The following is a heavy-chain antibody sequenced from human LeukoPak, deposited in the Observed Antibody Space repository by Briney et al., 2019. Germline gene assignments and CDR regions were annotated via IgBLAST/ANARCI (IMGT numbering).Heavy chain of an antibody. CDR3: AGDGIVVVPAAMGYYYYYMDV. CDR1: GGSISSYY. J-gene: IGHJ6*03. Sequence: SETLSLTCTVSGGSISSYYWSWIRQPAGKGLEWIGRIYTSGSTNYNPSLKSRVTMSVDTSKNQFSLKLSSVTAAATAVYYCAGDGIVVVPAAMGYYYYYMDVWGKGTTVTVSS. D-gene: IGHD2-2*01. CDR2: IYTSGST. V-gene: IGHV4-4*07.